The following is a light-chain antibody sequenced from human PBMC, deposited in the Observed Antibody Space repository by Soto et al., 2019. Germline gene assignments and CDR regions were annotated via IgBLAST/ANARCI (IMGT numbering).Light chain of an antibody. J-gene: IGKJ1*01. V-gene: IGKV3-20*01. CDR1: QSVSSSY. CDR3: QQYGSSPWK. CDR2: GAS. Sequence: EIVLTQSPGTLSLSPGERATLSRRASQSVSSSYLAWYQQKPGQAPRLLIYGASSRATGIPDRFSGSGSGTDFTLTISRLEPEDFAVYYCQQYGSSPWKFGQGTKVDIK.